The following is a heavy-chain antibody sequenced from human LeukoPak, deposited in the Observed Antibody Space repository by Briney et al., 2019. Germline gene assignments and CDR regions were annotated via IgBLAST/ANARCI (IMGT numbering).Heavy chain of an antibody. CDR1: GFTFSSYS. D-gene: IGHD2-2*01. Sequence: GGSLRLSCAASGFTFSSYSTNWVRQAPGKGLEWVSSISSSSSYIYYADSVKGRFTISRDNAKNSLYLQMNSLRAEDTAVYYCAREEDIVVVPAATWLGEAAAGHGNFDYWGQGTLVTVSS. CDR2: ISSSSSYI. CDR3: AREEDIVVVPAATWLGEAAAGHGNFDY. J-gene: IGHJ4*02. V-gene: IGHV3-21*01.